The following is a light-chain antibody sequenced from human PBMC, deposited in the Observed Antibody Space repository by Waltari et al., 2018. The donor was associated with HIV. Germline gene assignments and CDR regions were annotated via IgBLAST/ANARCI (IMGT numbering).Light chain of an antibody. V-gene: IGKV1-12*01. CDR3: QQANSFPHT. J-gene: IGKJ2*01. Sequence: DIQVTQSPSSMSASVGDKVTITCRATQFISTSLAWYQQRPNRAPKLLIFDASRLQTGAPSRFSGRGSGTQFTLTINSLQPEDVATYYCQQANSFPHTFGQGT. CDR1: QFISTS. CDR2: DAS.